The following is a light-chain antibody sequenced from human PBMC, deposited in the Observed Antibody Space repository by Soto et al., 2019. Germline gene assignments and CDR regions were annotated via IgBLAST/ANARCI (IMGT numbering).Light chain of an antibody. Sequence: QLVLTQWPSASASLGASVKLTCTLSSGHSSDAIAWHQQQPEKGPRYLMKLSSDGSHSKGDGIPDRFSGSSSGAERYLTISSLQSEDEADYYCQTWDTGARVVFGGGTKLTVL. CDR2: LSSDGSH. CDR1: SGHSSDA. CDR3: QTWDTGARVV. V-gene: IGLV4-69*01. J-gene: IGLJ2*01.